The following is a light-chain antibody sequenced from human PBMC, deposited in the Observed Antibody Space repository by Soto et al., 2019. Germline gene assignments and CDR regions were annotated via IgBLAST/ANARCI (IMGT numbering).Light chain of an antibody. CDR3: QQSYSIPYI. Sequence: DIQMTQSPSSLSASVGDRVTTTCRASQSISSYLHWYQQKPGKAPKLLIYAASSLQSGVPSRFSGSGSGTDFTLTISSLQPEDFAAYYCQQSYSIPYIFGQGTKLEIK. CDR1: QSISSY. J-gene: IGKJ2*01. CDR2: AAS. V-gene: IGKV1-39*01.